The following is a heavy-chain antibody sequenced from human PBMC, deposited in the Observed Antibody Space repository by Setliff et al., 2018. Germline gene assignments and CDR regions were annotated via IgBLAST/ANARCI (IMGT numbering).Heavy chain of an antibody. Sequence: SSETLSLTCTVSGGSVGGYYWSWIRQPPGKGLEWIGYMYYSGDTNYNPSLKSRVTISVDTSKNQFSLELRSVTAADTAVYYCARLPPLHTPMALTFDYWGQGILVTVSS. V-gene: IGHV4-59*08. CDR3: ARLPPLHTPMALTFDY. CDR1: GGSVGGYY. CDR2: MYYSGDT. D-gene: IGHD5-18*01. J-gene: IGHJ4*02.